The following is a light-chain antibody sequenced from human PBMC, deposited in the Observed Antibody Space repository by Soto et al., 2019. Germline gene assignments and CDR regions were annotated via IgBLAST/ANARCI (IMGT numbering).Light chain of an antibody. V-gene: IGKV3-20*01. CDR2: GAS. CDR1: QSVSSSY. CDR3: QQYGSSPYT. J-gene: IGKJ2*01. Sequence: EIVLTQSPGTLSLSPGERATLSCRASQSVSSSYLAWYQQKPGQAPRLLIFGASSRATGIPDPFSGSGSGTDFPLTISRLEPEDFAVYYCQQYGSSPYTFGQGTKLEIK.